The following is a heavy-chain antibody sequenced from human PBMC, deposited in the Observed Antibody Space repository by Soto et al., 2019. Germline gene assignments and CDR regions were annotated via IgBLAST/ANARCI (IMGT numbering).Heavy chain of an antibody. V-gene: IGHV5-10-1*01. CDR2: IDPSDSYT. Sequence: LGESLKISCKGSGYSFTSYWISWVRQMPGKGLEWMGRIDPSDSYTNYSPSFQGHVTISADKSISTAYLQWSSLKASDTAMYYCARDFHYYDSSGPDRDFKAGLVHDIWGQGTMVTVSS. CDR3: ARDFHYYDSSGPDRDFKAGLVHDI. CDR1: GYSFTSYW. J-gene: IGHJ3*02. D-gene: IGHD3-22*01.